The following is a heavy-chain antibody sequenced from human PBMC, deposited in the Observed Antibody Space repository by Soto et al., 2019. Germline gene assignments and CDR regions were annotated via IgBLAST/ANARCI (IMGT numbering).Heavy chain of an antibody. D-gene: IGHD6-13*01. CDR2: IYYSGST. Sequence: QVQLQESGPGLVKPSETLSLTCTVSGGSISSYYWRWIRQPPGKGLEWIGYIYYSGSTNYNPSLKSRVPISVYTSKIQFSLKLSSVTAAYTAVYYCARRYSSSFDYWGQGTLVTVSS. J-gene: IGHJ4*02. CDR3: ARRYSSSFDY. CDR1: GGSISSYY. V-gene: IGHV4-59*08.